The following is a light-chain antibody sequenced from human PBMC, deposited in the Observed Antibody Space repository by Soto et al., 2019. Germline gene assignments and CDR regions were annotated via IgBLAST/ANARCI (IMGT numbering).Light chain of an antibody. CDR1: HGISSY. CDR2: AAS. J-gene: IGKJ3*01. V-gene: IGKV1-9*01. Sequence: IQLTQPPSFLSASVGDRVSITCRASHGISSYLAWYQQKPGKAPKLLIFAASTLKSGVPSRFSGSGSGTEFTLTISSLQPEDFATYYCQWLNSPLTFGPGTKVDIK. CDR3: QWLNSPLT.